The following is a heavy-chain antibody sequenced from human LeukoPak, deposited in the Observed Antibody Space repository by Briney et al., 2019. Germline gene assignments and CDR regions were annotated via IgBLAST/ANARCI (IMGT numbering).Heavy chain of an antibody. D-gene: IGHD5-18*01. CDR2: IYYSGST. CDR1: GGSISSGDCY. V-gene: IGHV4-30-4*08. Sequence: SETLSLTCTVSGGSISSGDCYWSWIRQPPGKGLERIGYIYYSGSTYYNPSLKSRVTISVDTSKNQFSLELSSVTAADTAAYYCARVNTATLPFDYWGQGTLVTVSS. CDR3: ARVNTATLPFDY. J-gene: IGHJ4*02.